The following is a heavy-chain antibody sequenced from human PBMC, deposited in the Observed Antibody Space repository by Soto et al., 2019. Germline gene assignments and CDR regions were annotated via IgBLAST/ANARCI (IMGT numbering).Heavy chain of an antibody. CDR2: IYHSGST. D-gene: IGHD3-9*01. CDR3: ARVFRGLTGGGYYYYGMDV. J-gene: IGHJ6*02. V-gene: IGHV4-4*02. Sequence: LSLTCAVSGGSISSSNWWSWVRQPPGKGLEWIGEIYHSGSTNYNPSLKSRVTISVDKSKNQFSLKLSSVTAADTAVYYFARVFRGLTGGGYYYYGMDVWGQGTTVT. CDR1: GGSISSSNW.